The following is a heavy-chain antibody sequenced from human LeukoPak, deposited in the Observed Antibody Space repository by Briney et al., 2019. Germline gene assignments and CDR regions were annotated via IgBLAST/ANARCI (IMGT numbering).Heavy chain of an antibody. CDR2: ISRGGSTR. J-gene: IGHJ3*02. D-gene: IGHD7-27*01. V-gene: IGHV3-11*01. Sequence: PGGSLRLSCAASGFTFSDYYMNWIRQTPGKGLEWVSYISRGGSTRYYADSVNGRFTIFRDNGKNSLYLQMNSLRAEDTAVYYCARGPGAFDIWGQGTMVTVSS. CDR3: ARGPGAFDI. CDR1: GFTFSDYY.